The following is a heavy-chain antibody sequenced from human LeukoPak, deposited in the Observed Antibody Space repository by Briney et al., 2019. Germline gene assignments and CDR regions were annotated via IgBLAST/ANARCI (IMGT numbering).Heavy chain of an antibody. CDR2: IYTSGNT. CDR3: AGGHRNWLLSWFAP. D-gene: IGHD3-9*01. CDR1: GGSISSGSYY. Sequence: PSETLSLTCTVSGGSISSGSYYWSWLRQPAGKGLEWIERIYTSGNTNYNPSLKSRVTISVDTSKNQFSLRLISVTAADTAVYYCAGGHRNWLLSWFAPWGRGTLATVPS. J-gene: IGHJ5*02. V-gene: IGHV4-61*02.